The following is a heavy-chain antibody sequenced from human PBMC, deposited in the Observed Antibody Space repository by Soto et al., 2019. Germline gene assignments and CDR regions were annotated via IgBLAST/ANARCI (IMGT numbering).Heavy chain of an antibody. J-gene: IGHJ4*02. V-gene: IGHV1-46*01. CDR2: FLASGGNT. Sequence: ASVKVSCKASGYSFFSYYIHWVRQAPGQGLEWMGRFLASGGNTDYAQRFRGRVSMTRDTSSTNTVSLEVTSLTSDDTAVYYCARGGATIFGVIDSWGQGTRVTV. CDR3: ARGGATIFGVIDS. D-gene: IGHD3-3*02. CDR1: GYSFFSYY.